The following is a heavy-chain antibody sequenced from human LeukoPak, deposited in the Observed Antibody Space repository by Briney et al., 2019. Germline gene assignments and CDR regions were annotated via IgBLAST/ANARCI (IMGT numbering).Heavy chain of an antibody. J-gene: IGHJ6*02. CDR3: ARGYYDFWSGYYSYCYYGMDV. Sequence: GGSLRLSCAASGFTFSSYGMHWVRQAPGKGLEWVAVIWYDGSNKYYADSVKGRFTISRDNSKNTLYLQMNSLRAEDTAVYYCARGYYDFWSGYYSYCYYGMDVWGQGTTVTVSS. CDR2: IWYDGSNK. V-gene: IGHV3-33*01. CDR1: GFTFSSYG. D-gene: IGHD3-3*01.